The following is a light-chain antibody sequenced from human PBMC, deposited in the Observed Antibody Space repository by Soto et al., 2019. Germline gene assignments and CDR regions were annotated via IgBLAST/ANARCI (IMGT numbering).Light chain of an antibody. CDR2: GAS. V-gene: IGKV3-20*01. J-gene: IGKJ1*01. Sequence: TKGAGTGSVPPRERATRSCRVSRSVTGSYLAWYQQKPGQAPRLLIYGASNRATGIPDRFSGSGSGTDFTLTISRLEPEDFAVYFCQRFGSLPPTFGQGTKVDIK. CDR3: QRFGSLPPT. CDR1: RSVTGSY.